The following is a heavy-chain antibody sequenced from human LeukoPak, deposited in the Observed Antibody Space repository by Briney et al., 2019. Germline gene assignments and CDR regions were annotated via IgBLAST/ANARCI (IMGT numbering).Heavy chain of an antibody. CDR3: ATFGDFVVVIGYYYYGMDV. V-gene: IGHV3-74*01. CDR2: INSDGSSI. Sequence: GGSLRLSCAASGFTFSSHWMHWVRQAPGKGLVWVSRINSDGSSISYADSVKGRFTISRDNAKNTLYLQMNSLRAEDTAVYYCATFGDFVVVIGYYYYGMDVWGQGTTVTVSS. D-gene: IGHD3-3*01. J-gene: IGHJ6*02. CDR1: GFTFSSHW.